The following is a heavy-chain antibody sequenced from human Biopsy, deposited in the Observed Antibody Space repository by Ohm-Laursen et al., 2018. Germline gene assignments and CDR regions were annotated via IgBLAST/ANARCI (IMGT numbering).Heavy chain of an antibody. D-gene: IGHD6-19*01. CDR3: ARNTGWYGDLYYFDY. CDR1: GDSFASHY. Sequence: SVSASYQSSGDSFASHYMHWVRQAPGPGLEWMGMINPSGSTTSYPQIFQGRVTMTRDTSKSTVYMELSSLRSADTAVYFCARNTGWYGDLYYFDYWGQGTLVTISS. V-gene: IGHV1-46*01. CDR2: INPSGSTT. J-gene: IGHJ4*02.